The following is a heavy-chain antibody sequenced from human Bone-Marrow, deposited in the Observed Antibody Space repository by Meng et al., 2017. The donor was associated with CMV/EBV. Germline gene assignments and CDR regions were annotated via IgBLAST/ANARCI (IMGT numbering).Heavy chain of an antibody. D-gene: IGHD2-8*01. V-gene: IGHV3-11*01. CDR2: ISSSGSTI. Sequence: GESLKISCAASGFTFSDYYMSWIRQAPGKGLEWVSYISSSGSTIYYADSVKGRFTISRDNAKNSLYLQMNSLRAEDTGVYYCARGGNAIGAFDIWGQGTMVTVSS. J-gene: IGHJ3*02. CDR1: GFTFSDYY. CDR3: ARGGNAIGAFDI.